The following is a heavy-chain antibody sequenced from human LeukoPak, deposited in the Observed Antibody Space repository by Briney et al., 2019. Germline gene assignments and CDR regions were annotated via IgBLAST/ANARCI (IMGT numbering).Heavy chain of an antibody. CDR2: INPNSGGT. CDR3: ARDSDCTNGVCYRTDLDY. J-gene: IGHJ4*02. D-gene: IGHD2-8*01. Sequence: ASVKVSCKASGYTFTDHFMHWVRQAPGQGLEWMGWINPNSGGTHYAQNFQGRVTMTRDTSISTTYMELSRLKSDDTAVYYCARDSDCTNGVCYRTDLDYWGQGTLVTVSS. V-gene: IGHV1-2*02. CDR1: GYTFTDHF.